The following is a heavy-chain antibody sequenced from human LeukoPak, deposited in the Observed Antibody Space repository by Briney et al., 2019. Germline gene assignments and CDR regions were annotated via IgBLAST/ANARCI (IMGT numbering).Heavy chain of an antibody. J-gene: IGHJ6*02. Sequence: PSETLSLTCAVYGGSFSGYYWSWIREPPGKGLEWIGEINHSGSTNYNPSLKSRVTISVDTSKNQFSLKLSSVTAADTAVYYCARESLYYDSSGSTEDYGMDVWGQGTTVTVSS. D-gene: IGHD3-22*01. CDR1: GGSFSGYY. CDR2: INHSGST. V-gene: IGHV4-34*01. CDR3: ARESLYYDSSGSTEDYGMDV.